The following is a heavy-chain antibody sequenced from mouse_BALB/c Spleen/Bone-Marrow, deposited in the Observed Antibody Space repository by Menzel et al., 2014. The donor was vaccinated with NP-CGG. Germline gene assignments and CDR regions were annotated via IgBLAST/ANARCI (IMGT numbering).Heavy chain of an antibody. V-gene: IGHV4-1*02. CDR3: ARMGYYGWLAY. Sequence: EVQLVESGGGLVQPGGFLRLSCAASGFDFRTYWMSWVQQAPGKGLEWIGEINPDSKTKNYAPSLKDKFIISRDNAKNTLYLQMSKVGSEDTALYYCARMGYYGWLAYWGQGTLVTVSA. D-gene: IGHD1-1*01. J-gene: IGHJ3*01. CDR1: GFDFRTYW. CDR2: INPDSKTK.